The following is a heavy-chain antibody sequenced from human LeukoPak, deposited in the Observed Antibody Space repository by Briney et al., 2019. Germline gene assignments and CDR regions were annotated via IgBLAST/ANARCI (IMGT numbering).Heavy chain of an antibody. CDR1: GFTFSSYW. CDR2: IKQDGSEK. D-gene: IGHD3-22*01. CDR3: ARDKSYYEDAFDI. Sequence: GGSLRLSCAASGFTFSSYWMSWVRQAPGKGLEWVANIKQDGSEKYYVDSVKGRFTISRDNAKNSLYLQMNSLRAEDMAVYYCARDKSYYEDAFDIWGQGTMVTVSS. J-gene: IGHJ3*02. V-gene: IGHV3-7*01.